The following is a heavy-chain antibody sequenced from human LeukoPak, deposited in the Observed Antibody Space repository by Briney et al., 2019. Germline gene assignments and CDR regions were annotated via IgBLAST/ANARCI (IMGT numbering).Heavy chain of an antibody. D-gene: IGHD1-26*01. CDR1: GGSISSYY. V-gene: IGHV4-59*01. J-gene: IGHJ5*02. CDR2: IYYSGST. Sequence: SETLSLTCTVSGGSISSYYWSWIRQPPGKGLEWIGYIYYSGSTNYNPSLKSRVTISVDTSKNQFSLKLSSATAADTAVYYCARDKDGAGNWFDPWGQGTLVTVSS. CDR3: ARDKDGAGNWFDP.